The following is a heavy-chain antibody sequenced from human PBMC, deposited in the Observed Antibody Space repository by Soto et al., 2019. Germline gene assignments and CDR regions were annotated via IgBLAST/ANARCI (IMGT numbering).Heavy chain of an antibody. CDR3: ARGHYDFCCGLERRYQYYYYYYMDV. Sequence: QVQLQQWGAGLLKPSETLSLTCAVSGGSFSGYYWSWIRQPPGEGLEWIGEINHNGTTNYNPSLKSRVTISVDTSKNQCSLKLSSVTAAETAVYYCARGHYDFCCGLERRYQYYYYYYMDVWGKGTTVTVSS. CDR2: INHNGTT. CDR1: GGSFSGYY. V-gene: IGHV4-34*01. J-gene: IGHJ6*03. D-gene: IGHD3-3*01.